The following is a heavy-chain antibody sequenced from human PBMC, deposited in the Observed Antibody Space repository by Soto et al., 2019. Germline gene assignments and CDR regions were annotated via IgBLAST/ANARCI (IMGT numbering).Heavy chain of an antibody. Sequence: GGSLRLSCAASGFTFSSYGMHWVRQAPGKGLEWVAVIWYDGSNKYYADSVKGRFTISRDNSKNTLYLQMNSLRAEDTAVYYCARSHTKYMVRGVIINRLGWFDPWGQGTLVTVSS. D-gene: IGHD3-10*01. CDR1: GFTFSSYG. CDR3: ARSHTKYMVRGVIINRLGWFDP. CDR2: IWYDGSNK. J-gene: IGHJ5*02. V-gene: IGHV3-33*01.